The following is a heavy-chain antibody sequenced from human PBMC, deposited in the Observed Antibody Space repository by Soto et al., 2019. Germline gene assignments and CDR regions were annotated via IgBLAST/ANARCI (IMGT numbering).Heavy chain of an antibody. Sequence: SETLSLTCTVSGGSISSSSYYWGWIRQPPGKGLEWIVSINYSGSTYYNPSLKGRFTISVDTSKNQFSLKLSAVTAADTAVYYCARHRVAGTSKGWFDPWGQGTLVTVSS. CDR1: GGSISSSSYY. J-gene: IGHJ5*02. CDR3: ARHRVAGTSKGWFDP. CDR2: INYSGST. V-gene: IGHV4-39*01. D-gene: IGHD6-19*01.